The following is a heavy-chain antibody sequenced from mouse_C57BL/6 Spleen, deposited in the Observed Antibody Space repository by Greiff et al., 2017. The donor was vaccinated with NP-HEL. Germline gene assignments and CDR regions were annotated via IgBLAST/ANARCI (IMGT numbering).Heavy chain of an antibody. Sequence: VQLQQPGAELVRPGTSVKLSCKASGYTFTSYWMHWVKQRPGQGLEWIGVIDPSDSYTNYNQKFKGKATLTVDTSSSTAYMQLSSLTSEDSAVYDCARRGTTVEGWYFDVWGTGTTVTVSS. CDR1: GYTFTSYW. CDR3: ARRGTTVEGWYFDV. D-gene: IGHD1-1*01. V-gene: IGHV1-59*01. CDR2: IDPSDSYT. J-gene: IGHJ1*03.